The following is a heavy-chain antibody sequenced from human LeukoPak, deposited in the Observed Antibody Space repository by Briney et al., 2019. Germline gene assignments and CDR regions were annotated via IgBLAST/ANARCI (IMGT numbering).Heavy chain of an antibody. CDR1: GGSIRSYY. V-gene: IGHV4-39*07. CDR3: AKGAGPPWFDP. CDR2: IHYSGST. J-gene: IGHJ5*02. D-gene: IGHD6-19*01. Sequence: PSETLSLTCTVSGGSIRSYYWGWIRQPPGKGLEWIGSIHYSGSTYYKPSLKSRVTISVDTSKNQFSLKLRSVTAADTAVYYCAKGAGPPWFDPWGQGTLVTVSS.